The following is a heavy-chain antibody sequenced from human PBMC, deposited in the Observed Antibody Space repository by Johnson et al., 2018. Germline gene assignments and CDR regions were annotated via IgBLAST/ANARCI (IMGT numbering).Heavy chain of an antibody. D-gene: IGHD6-19*01. CDR1: GYTFTSYS. CDR2: INPTGGST. J-gene: IGHJ6*03. V-gene: IGHV1-46*01. Sequence: QVQLVESGAEVKKPGASVKVSCQASGYTFTSYSMHWVRPAPGQGLEWMGIINPTGGSTTYAQKFQGRVTMTRDTSTSTVYMELSSLRSDDTAVYYCARGQWLVSYMDVWGKGTTVTVSS. CDR3: ARGQWLVSYMDV.